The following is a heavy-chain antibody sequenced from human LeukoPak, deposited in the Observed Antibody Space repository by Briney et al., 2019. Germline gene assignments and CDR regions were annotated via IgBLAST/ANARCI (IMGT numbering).Heavy chain of an antibody. CDR2: MNQDGNEK. J-gene: IGHJ4*02. CDR3: ASYLHILAGNQDFAY. CDR1: GFSFRTYF. Sequence: GGSLRLSCAASGFSFRTYFMMWVRQAPGKGLEWVANMNQDGNEKNYADSVKGRFTISRDNAQSSLYLQMNSLRAEDTAVYYCASYLHILAGNQDFAYWGQGALVTVSS. V-gene: IGHV3-7*01. D-gene: IGHD3-9*01.